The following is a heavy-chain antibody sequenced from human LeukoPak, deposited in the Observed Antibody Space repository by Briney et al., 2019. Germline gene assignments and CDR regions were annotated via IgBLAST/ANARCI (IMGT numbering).Heavy chain of an antibody. CDR2: ISYDGSNK. D-gene: IGHD3-16*02. J-gene: IGHJ4*02. Sequence: GGSLRLSCAASGFTFSSYAMHWVRQAPGKGLEWVAVISYDGSNKYYADSVKGRFTISRDNSKNTLYLQMNSLRAEDTAVYYCAKPLYPNYDYVWGSYRSPFDYWGQGILVTVSS. V-gene: IGHV3-30*04. CDR3: AKPLYPNYDYVWGSYRSPFDY. CDR1: GFTFSSYA.